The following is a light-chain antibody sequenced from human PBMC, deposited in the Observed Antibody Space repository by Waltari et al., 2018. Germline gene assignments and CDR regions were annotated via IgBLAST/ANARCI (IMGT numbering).Light chain of an antibody. J-gene: IGLJ2*01. CDR2: DVT. CDR3: MSYTSSHTII. V-gene: IGLV2-14*03. CDR1: SRDVGGYNF. Sequence: QSALTQPASVSGSPGQSVTISCTGTSRDVGGYNFVSWYQQHPGKAPKLMIFDVTYPPSGISTRFSGSKSGNTASLTISGLQADDEADYYCMSYTSSHTIIFGGGTKLTVL.